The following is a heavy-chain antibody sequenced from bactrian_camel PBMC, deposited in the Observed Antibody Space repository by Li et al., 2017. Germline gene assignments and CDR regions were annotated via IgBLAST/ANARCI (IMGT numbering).Heavy chain of an antibody. Sequence: VQLVESGGGLVHPGGSLRLSCAPSGFTFDDYAMDWIRQVPGKGLEWVSVITGAGGSTYYRDSVKSRFTISRDNAKNTVYLQMNNLKPEDTAMYYCAADLVGTVEGDPLAAEHYFGYWGQGTQVTVS. J-gene: IGHJ6*01. D-gene: IGHD6*01. CDR1: GFTFDDYA. CDR2: ITGAGGST. CDR3: AADLVGTVEGDPLAAEHYFGY. V-gene: IGHV3S36*01.